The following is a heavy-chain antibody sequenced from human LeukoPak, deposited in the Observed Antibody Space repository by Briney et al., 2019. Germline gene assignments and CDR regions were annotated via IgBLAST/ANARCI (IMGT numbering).Heavy chain of an antibody. J-gene: IGHJ2*01. CDR1: GFTFSSYA. CDR3: ARSSEYGSGSYYPWYFDL. D-gene: IGHD3-10*01. Sequence: PGGSLRLSCAASGFTFSSYAMHWVRQAPGKGLEWVAVISYDGSNKYYADSVKGRFTISRDNSKNTLYLQMNSLRAEDTAVYYWARSSEYGSGSYYPWYFDLWGRGTLVTVSS. V-gene: IGHV3-30*04. CDR2: ISYDGSNK.